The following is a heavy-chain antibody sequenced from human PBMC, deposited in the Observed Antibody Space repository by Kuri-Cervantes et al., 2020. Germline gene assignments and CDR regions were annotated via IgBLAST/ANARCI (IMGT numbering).Heavy chain of an antibody. D-gene: IGHD6-19*01. CDR3: AKDCCSSAFMGDS. J-gene: IGHJ4*02. CDR1: GFTFSSYV. V-gene: IGHV3-23*01. Sequence: GGPLRLSCIASGFTFSSYVMAWVRQAPGKGLEWVSTIDASGTNMHYADSVKGRFSISRDNSRNTVFLQMNSLRVEDTALYYCAKDCCSSAFMGDSWGQGTLVTVSS. CDR2: IDASGTNM.